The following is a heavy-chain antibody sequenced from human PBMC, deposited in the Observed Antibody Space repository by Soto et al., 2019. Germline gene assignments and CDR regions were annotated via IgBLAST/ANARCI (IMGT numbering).Heavy chain of an antibody. CDR2: IYYSGST. D-gene: IGHD3-3*01. CDR3: ARAKVGVVIIDNWCDP. V-gene: IGHV4-31*03. CDR1: GGSISSGGYY. Sequence: TLSLTCTVSGGSISSGGYYWSWIRQHPGKGLEWIGYIYYSGSTYYNPSLKSRVTISVDTSKNQFSLKLSSVTAADTAVYYCARAKVGVVIIDNWCDPWGKGNLVTVYS. J-gene: IGHJ5*02.